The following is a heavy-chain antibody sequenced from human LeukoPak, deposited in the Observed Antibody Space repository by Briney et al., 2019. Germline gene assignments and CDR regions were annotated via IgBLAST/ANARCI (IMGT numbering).Heavy chain of an antibody. V-gene: IGHV1-2*06. CDR3: ARDHDSSGYYLSDFDY. J-gene: IGHJ4*02. Sequence: SVKVSCKASGYTFTGYYMHWVRQAPGQGLEWMGRINPNSGGTNYAQKFQGRVTMTRDTSISTAYMELSRLRSDDTAVYYCARDHDSSGYYLSDFDYWGQGTLVTVSS. D-gene: IGHD3-22*01. CDR2: INPNSGGT. CDR1: GYTFTGYY.